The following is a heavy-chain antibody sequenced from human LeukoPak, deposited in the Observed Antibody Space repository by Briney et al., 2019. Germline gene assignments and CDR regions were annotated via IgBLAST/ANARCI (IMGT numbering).Heavy chain of an antibody. Sequence: GGSLRLSCVASGLPIADFAMHWVRQAPGKGLEWVSLISGDGVSTFYADSAKGRFSISRDNSKNSLYLEMNSLRTEDAAMYYCAKESGKFDYWGQGTLVAVSS. CDR1: GLPIADFA. J-gene: IGHJ4*02. CDR2: ISGDGVST. CDR3: AKESGKFDY. V-gene: IGHV3-43*02.